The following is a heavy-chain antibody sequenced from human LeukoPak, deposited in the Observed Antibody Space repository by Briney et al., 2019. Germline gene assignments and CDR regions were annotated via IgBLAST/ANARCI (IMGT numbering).Heavy chain of an antibody. V-gene: IGHV3-23*01. J-gene: IGHJ4*02. D-gene: IGHD3-9*01. CDR2: IRGSGGGT. Sequence: GGSLRLSCAASGFTFSSNAMSWVRQAPGKGLEWVSAIRGSGGGTYYADSVKGRFTISRDNSKNTLYLQMNSLRAEDTAVYYCAKVRSDYYDILTGNYNPLFDYWGQGTLVTVSS. CDR1: GFTFSSNA. CDR3: AKVRSDYYDILTGNYNPLFDY.